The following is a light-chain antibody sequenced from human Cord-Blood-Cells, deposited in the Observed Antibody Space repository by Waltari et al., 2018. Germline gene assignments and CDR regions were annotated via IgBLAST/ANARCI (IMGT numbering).Light chain of an antibody. J-gene: IGLJ3*02. CDR3: QSYDSSNWV. CDR1: SGSITSNY. V-gene: IGLV6-57*01. CDR2: EDN. Sequence: NFMLTQPHSAAEPPGKPVTIPRTRISGSITSNYVQWYQQRPGSSPTTVIYEDNQRPSGVPDRFSGSIDSSSNSSSLTISGLKTEGEADYYCQSYDSSNWVFGGGTKLTVL.